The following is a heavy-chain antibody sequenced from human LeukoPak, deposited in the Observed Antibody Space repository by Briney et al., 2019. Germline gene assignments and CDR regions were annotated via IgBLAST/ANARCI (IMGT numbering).Heavy chain of an antibody. CDR3: ARETVVEMGMHGTFDY. CDR1: GFTFSSYG. D-gene: IGHD1-7*01. CDR2: ISYDGNNK. V-gene: IGHV3-30*03. J-gene: IGHJ4*02. Sequence: GGSLRLSCAASGFTFSSYGMHWVRQAPGKGLEWMAVISYDGNNKYFADSVKGRVTISRDNSKNTLYLQMSSLRAEDTAVYYCARETVVEMGMHGTFDYWGQGTLVTVSS.